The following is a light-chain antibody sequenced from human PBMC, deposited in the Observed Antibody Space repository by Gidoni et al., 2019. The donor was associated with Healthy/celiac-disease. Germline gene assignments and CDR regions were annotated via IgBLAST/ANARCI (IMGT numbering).Light chain of an antibody. J-gene: IGKJ4*01. V-gene: IGKV1-39*01. Sequence: DIQMTQSPSTLSASVGDRVTITGRVSQSISSYLNLYQQKPGKAPTLLIYAASILQSGVPSMFSGSASWTDFPLTIRRLPPEDFATYYCQHSYSTPLTFGGGTKVEIK. CDR2: AAS. CDR1: QSISSY. CDR3: QHSYSTPLT.